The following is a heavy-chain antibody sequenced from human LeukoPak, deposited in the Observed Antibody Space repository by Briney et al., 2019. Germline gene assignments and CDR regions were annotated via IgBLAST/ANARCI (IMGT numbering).Heavy chain of an antibody. V-gene: IGHV3-7*03. CDR2: IKHDGSEK. CDR3: AKRLTGVGGAFDI. Sequence: GGSLRLSCAASGFTFHNSWMTWVRQAPGMGLQWVANIKHDGSEKYYVDSVKGRFTISRDNSKNTLYLQMNSLRAEDTAVYYCAKRLTGVGGAFDIWGQGTMVTVSS. D-gene: IGHD7-27*01. J-gene: IGHJ3*02. CDR1: GFTFHNSW.